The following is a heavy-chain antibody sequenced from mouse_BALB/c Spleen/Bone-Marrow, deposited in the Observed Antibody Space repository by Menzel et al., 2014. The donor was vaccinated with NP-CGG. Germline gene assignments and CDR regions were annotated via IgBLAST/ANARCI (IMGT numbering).Heavy chain of an antibody. CDR1: GYTFTDYY. D-gene: IGHD2-10*01. V-gene: IGHV1-77*01. Sequence: VQLVESGAELARPGASVKLSCKASGYTFTDYYINWVKQRTGQGPEWIGEIYPGSGNTYYNEKFKGKATLTADKSSSTAYMQLSSLTSEDSAVYFCARSPYYGNYLDYWGQGTTLTVSS. CDR2: IYPGSGNT. J-gene: IGHJ2*01. CDR3: ARSPYYGNYLDY.